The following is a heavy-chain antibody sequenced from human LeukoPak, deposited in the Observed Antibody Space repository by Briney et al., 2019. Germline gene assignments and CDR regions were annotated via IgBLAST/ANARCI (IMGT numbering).Heavy chain of an antibody. D-gene: IGHD6-13*01. J-gene: IGHJ4*02. CDR2: YSGSGDNT. CDR3: AKVSWANFFDY. V-gene: IGHV3-23*01. Sequence: PGGSLRLLCAVSGFPLSSYAMSWVRQAPGEGLEWVSTYSGSGDNTYYAVSVRGRFHLSRDKSKNTLYLQINSLRAEDTAIYYCAKVSWANFFDYWGQGTLVTVSS. CDR1: GFPLSSYA.